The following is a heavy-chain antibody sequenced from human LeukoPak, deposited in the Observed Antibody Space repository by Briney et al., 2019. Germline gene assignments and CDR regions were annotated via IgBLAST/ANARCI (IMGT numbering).Heavy chain of an antibody. CDR1: GFTFSSFD. CDR2: ISTSSRYI. V-gene: IGHV3-21*01. J-gene: IGHJ5*02. D-gene: IGHD2-2*01. Sequence: GGSLRLSCAASGFTFSSFDMNWVRQAPGKGLEWVSSISTSSRYIYYRDSVKGRFTISRDDAKNSLYLQMSSLRVEDTAVYYCARADCSGSTCYLRRSWFDPWGQGTLVTVSS. CDR3: ARADCSGSTCYLRRSWFDP.